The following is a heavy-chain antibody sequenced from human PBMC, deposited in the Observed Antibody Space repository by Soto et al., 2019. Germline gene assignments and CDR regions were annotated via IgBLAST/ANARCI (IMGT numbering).Heavy chain of an antibody. CDR1: GYTFTSYD. J-gene: IGHJ6*03. CDR3: VRELRGYDFWSGSNYYYYMDV. CDR2: MNPNSGNT. Sequence: ASVKVSCKASGYTFTSYDINWVRQATGQGLEWMGWMNPNSGNTGYAQKFQGRVTMTRNTSISTAYMELSSLRSEDTAVYYCVRELRGYDFWSGSNYYYYMDVWGKGTTVTVSS. D-gene: IGHD3-3*01. V-gene: IGHV1-8*01.